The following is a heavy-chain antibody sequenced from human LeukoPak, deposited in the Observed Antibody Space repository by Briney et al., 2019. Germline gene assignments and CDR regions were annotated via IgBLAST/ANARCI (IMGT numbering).Heavy chain of an antibody. CDR1: GFTFRSYG. CDR3: ARGQPPSYYDMDV. V-gene: IGHV3-33*01. Sequence: PGGSLRLSCAASGFTFRSYGMHGVPEAPDKGLEGVAVIWSDGSSKHYADSVKGRFTISRDNSKNTLYLQMSSLRAEDTALYYCARGQPPSYYDMDVWGQGTTVTVSS. J-gene: IGHJ6*02. D-gene: IGHD6-13*01. CDR2: IWSDGSSK.